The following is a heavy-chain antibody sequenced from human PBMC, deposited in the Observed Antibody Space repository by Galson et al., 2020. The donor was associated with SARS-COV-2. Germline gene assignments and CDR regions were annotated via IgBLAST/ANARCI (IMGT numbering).Heavy chain of an antibody. J-gene: IGHJ1*01. Sequence: GGSLRLSCAASGFIFSNYWMHWARQIPGKGRLWVPRINVHGTSPPHSDSVKGRFTISRDNAKNTLYLQMNSLRAEDTALYYCVTGGPEDASIPAYPPFQHWGQGTLVTVSS. CDR1: GFIFSNYW. CDR2: INVHGTSP. CDR3: VTGGPEDASIPAYPPFQH. D-gene: IGHD2-15*01. V-gene: IGHV3-74*01.